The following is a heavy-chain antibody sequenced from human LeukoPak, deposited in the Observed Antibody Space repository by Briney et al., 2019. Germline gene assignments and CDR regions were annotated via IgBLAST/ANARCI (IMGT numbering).Heavy chain of an antibody. V-gene: IGHV3-30-3*01. J-gene: IGHJ4*02. CDR1: GFTFTAYL. CDR3: VRESEYYFDHSASFDY. CDR2: MSSDGSAM. Sequence: GGSLRLSCAPSGFTFTAYLIHWVRQAPGKGLEWVAVMSSDGSAMFYADSVKGRFTISRDNSKHTLYLQMNSLRAEDTAVYYCVRESEYYFDHSASFDYWGQGTLVTVSS. D-gene: IGHD3-22*01.